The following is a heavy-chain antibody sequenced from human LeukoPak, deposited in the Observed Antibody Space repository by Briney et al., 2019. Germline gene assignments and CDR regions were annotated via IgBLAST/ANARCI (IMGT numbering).Heavy chain of an antibody. Sequence: GGSLRLSCAASGLTFSSYGMHWVRQAPGKGLEWVAVISYDGSNKYYADSVKGRFTISRDNSKNTLYLQMNSLRAEDTAVYYCVKNRGQYGDYEYFQHWGQGTLVTVSS. CDR2: ISYDGSNK. D-gene: IGHD4-17*01. J-gene: IGHJ1*01. V-gene: IGHV3-30*18. CDR1: GLTFSSYG. CDR3: VKNRGQYGDYEYFQH.